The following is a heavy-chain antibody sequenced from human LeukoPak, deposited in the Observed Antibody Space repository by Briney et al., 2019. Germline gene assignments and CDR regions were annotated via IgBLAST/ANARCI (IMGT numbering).Heavy chain of an antibody. D-gene: IGHD1-1*01. CDR2: IYYSGST. J-gene: IGHJ4*02. CDR1: GGSVSSGSYY. V-gene: IGHV4-61*01. Sequence: SETLSLTCTVSGGSVSSGSYYWSWIRQPPGKGLEWIGHIYYSGSTHYNPSLKSRVTISGDTSKNQFSLKLGSVTAADTAVYYCARVTIGTTPFDYWGQGTLVTVSS. CDR3: ARVTIGTTPFDY.